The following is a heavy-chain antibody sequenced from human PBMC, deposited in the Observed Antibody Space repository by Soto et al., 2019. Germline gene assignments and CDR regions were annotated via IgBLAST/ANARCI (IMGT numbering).Heavy chain of an antibody. V-gene: IGHV4-4*02. Sequence: LSLTCAVSGGSIRSSNWWSWVRQPPGKGLEWIGEIYHSGCTNYNPSLKSRVTISVDKSKNQFSLKLSSVTAADTAAYYCARLLRFLEWCVDPLGQIPKDDGMDDWRQGTQVTVSS. CDR1: GGSIRSSNW. D-gene: IGHD3-3*01. CDR2: IYHSGCT. J-gene: IGHJ4*02. CDR3: ARLLRFLEWCVDPLGQIPKDDGMDD.